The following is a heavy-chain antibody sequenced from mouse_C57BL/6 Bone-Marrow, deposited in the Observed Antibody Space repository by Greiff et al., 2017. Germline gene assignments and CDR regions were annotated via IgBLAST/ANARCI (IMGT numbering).Heavy chain of an antibody. Sequence: VQLQQSGPELVKPGASVKISCKASGYAFSSSWMNWVKQRPGKGLEWIGRIYPGDGDTNYNGKFTGKATLTADKSSSTAYMQLISLTSEDSAVYCCARDPYYSIYFDYWGQGTTLTVSS. J-gene: IGHJ2*01. CDR3: ARDPYYSIYFDY. CDR1: GYAFSSSW. CDR2: IYPGDGDT. V-gene: IGHV1-82*01. D-gene: IGHD2-5*01.